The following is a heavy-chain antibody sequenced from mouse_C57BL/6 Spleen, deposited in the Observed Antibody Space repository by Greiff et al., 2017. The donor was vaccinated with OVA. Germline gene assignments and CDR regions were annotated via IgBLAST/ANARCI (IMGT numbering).Heavy chain of an antibody. V-gene: IGHV1-54*01. CDR1: GYAFTNYL. J-gene: IGHJ2*01. Sequence: QVQLQQSGAELVRPGTSVKVSCKASGYAFTNYLIEWVKQRPGQGLEWIGVINPGSGGTNYNEKFKGKATLTADKSSSTAYMQLSSLTSEDSAVYFCARRIYYGNPYFYYWGQGTTLTVSS. CDR3: ARRIYYGNPYFYY. CDR2: INPGSGGT. D-gene: IGHD2-1*01.